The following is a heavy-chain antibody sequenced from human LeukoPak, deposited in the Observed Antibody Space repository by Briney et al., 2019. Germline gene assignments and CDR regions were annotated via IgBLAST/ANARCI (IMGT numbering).Heavy chain of an antibody. CDR2: IYSTGST. J-gene: IGHJ1*01. Sequence: GGSLRLSCAASGLPVRPSSMSWVRQAPGKGLEWVSVIYSTGSTYYEDSVNGRFTISRDTSKSTVHLQLNRLRVEDTAVYYCASAREYGINSNCYEYFQDWGQGTLVTVSS. CDR3: ASAREYGINSNCYEYFQD. CDR1: GLPVRPSS. V-gene: IGHV3-53*01. D-gene: IGHD2-2*01.